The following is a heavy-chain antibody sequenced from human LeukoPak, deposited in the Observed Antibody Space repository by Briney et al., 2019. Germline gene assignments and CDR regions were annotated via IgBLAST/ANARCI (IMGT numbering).Heavy chain of an antibody. Sequence: ASVKVSCKASGCTFTSYDINWVRQATGQGLEWMGWMNPNSGNTGYAQKFQGRVTMTRNTSISTAYMELSSLRSEDTAVYYCARVKVYCSGGSCYYYYGMDVWGQGTTVTVSS. V-gene: IGHV1-8*01. D-gene: IGHD2-15*01. CDR2: MNPNSGNT. CDR1: GCTFTSYD. CDR3: ARVKVYCSGGSCYYYYGMDV. J-gene: IGHJ6*02.